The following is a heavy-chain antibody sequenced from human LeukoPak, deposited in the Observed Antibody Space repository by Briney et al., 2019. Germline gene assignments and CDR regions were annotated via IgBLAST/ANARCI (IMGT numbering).Heavy chain of an antibody. D-gene: IGHD4-17*01. Sequence: ASVKVSCKASGYTFTAYYMHWVRQAPGQGLEWMGWINPNSGGTNYAQNFQGRVTMTRDTSISTAYMELRSLRFDDTAVYYCARRFGRGDGDYAGSWFDPWGQGTLVTVSS. CDR1: GYTFTAYY. CDR3: ARRFGRGDGDYAGSWFDP. J-gene: IGHJ5*02. V-gene: IGHV1-2*02. CDR2: INPNSGGT.